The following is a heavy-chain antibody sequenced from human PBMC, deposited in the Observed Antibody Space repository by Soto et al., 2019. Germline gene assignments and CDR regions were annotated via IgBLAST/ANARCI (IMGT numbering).Heavy chain of an antibody. V-gene: IGHV4-4*02. Sequence: QIQLQESGPGLVKPSWTVSLTCTVSGGSISSTNWWSWVRQPPGMGVEWIGDIHHGGSTNFNSSLESRISMSADKSKNQFSLKLHSVTAADTAVYFCARLRTSVLAQSVTPNFDSWGQGTLVTVSS. CDR1: GGSISSTNW. CDR3: ARLRTSVLAQSVTPNFDS. CDR2: IHHGGST. J-gene: IGHJ4*02. D-gene: IGHD5-18*01.